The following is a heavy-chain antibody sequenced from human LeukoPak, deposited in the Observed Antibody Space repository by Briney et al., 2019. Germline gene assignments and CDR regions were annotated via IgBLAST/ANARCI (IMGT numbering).Heavy chain of an antibody. CDR3: AREMHSSSWYPYSYYGMDV. J-gene: IGHJ6*02. Sequence: PGGSLRLSCAASGFTFSSNYMSWVRQAPGKGLEWVSVIYSGGSTYYADSVKGRFTISRDNSKNTLYLQMNSLRAEDTAVYYCAREMHSSSWYPYSYYGMDVWGQGTTVTVSS. V-gene: IGHV3-53*01. CDR2: IYSGGST. D-gene: IGHD6-13*01. CDR1: GFTFSSNY.